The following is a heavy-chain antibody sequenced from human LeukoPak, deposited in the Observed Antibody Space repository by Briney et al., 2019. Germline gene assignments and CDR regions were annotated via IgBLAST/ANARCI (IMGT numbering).Heavy chain of an antibody. CDR1: GFTVSSNF. CDR2: IYSGGST. CDR3: TRGGGGSFPHY. J-gene: IGHJ4*02. D-gene: IGHD2-21*01. Sequence: GRSLRLSCAASGFTVSSNFLSWVRQPPGKGLEWVPDIYSGGSTYYADSVKGRFTISRDNSKNTLYLQMNSLRAEDTAVYYCTRGGGGSFPHYWVQGTLVTVSS. V-gene: IGHV3-53*01.